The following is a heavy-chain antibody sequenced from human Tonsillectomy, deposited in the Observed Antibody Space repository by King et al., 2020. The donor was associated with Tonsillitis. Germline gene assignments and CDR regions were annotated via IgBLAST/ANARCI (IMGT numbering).Heavy chain of an antibody. CDR2: IITTGDTT. V-gene: IGHV3-11*01. CDR3: ATYKYSSSLFDF. J-gene: IGHJ4*02. CDR1: GFTFSHYY. Sequence: VQLVESGGGLVKPRGSLRLSCAASGFTFSHYYMSWIRQAPGKGLEWVSHIITTGDTTYYADSLTGRFTISRDNAKNSLYLQMNSLRAEDTAVYYCATYKYSSSLFDFWGQGTLVTVSS. D-gene: IGHD6-6*01.